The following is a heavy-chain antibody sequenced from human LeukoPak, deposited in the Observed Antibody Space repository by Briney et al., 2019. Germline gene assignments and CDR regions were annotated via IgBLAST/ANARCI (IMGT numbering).Heavy chain of an antibody. Sequence: GGSLRLSCAASGFTFNSYAMNWVRQAPGKGLEYVSAISSNGGSTYYANSVKGRFTISRDNSKNTLYLQMGSLRAEDMAVYYCARDLSIAVAGTGFDYWGQGTLVTVSS. CDR1: GFTFNSYA. V-gene: IGHV3-64*01. J-gene: IGHJ4*02. CDR2: ISSNGGST. CDR3: ARDLSIAVAGTGFDY. D-gene: IGHD6-19*01.